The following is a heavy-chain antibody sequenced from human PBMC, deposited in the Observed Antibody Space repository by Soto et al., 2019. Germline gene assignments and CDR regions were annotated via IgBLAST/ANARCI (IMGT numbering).Heavy chain of an antibody. CDR1: GGSITNYY. Sequence: QVQLQESGPGLVKPSETLSLTCTVSGGSITNYYCSWFRQPPGKGLEWIGYIQYNGYSAYNLSLKRRVTMSMDTSKTQFSLMMESVTATDTAVYYWAIHGFGSLHGRVDVWGQGTTVIVSS. CDR2: IQYNGYS. J-gene: IGHJ6*02. CDR3: AIHGFGSLHGRVDV. V-gene: IGHV4-59*08. D-gene: IGHD3-10*01.